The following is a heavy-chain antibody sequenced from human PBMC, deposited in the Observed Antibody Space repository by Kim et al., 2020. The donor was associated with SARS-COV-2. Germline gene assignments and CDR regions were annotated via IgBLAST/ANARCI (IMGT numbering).Heavy chain of an antibody. Sequence: SDSYTNYSPSFQGHVTISADKSISTAYLQWSSLKASDTAMYYCARQGGDYWGQGTLVTVSS. J-gene: IGHJ4*02. V-gene: IGHV5-10-1*01. CDR3: ARQGGDY. CDR2: SDSYT. D-gene: IGHD3-16*01.